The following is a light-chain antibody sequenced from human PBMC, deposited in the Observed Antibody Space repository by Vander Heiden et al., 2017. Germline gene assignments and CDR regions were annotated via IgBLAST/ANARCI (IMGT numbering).Light chain of an antibody. CDR2: KAS. V-gene: IGKV1-5*03. CDR1: QSISSW. CDR3: QQYNSYWT. J-gene: IGKJ1*01. Sequence: DIQMTQSPSTLSASIGERVTITCRASQSISSWLAWYQQKPGKAPKLLIYKASSLESGVPSRFSGSGSRTEFTLTISSLQPDDFATYYCQQYNSYWTFGQGTKVEIK.